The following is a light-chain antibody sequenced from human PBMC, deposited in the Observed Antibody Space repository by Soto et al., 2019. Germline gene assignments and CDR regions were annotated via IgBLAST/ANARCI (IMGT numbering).Light chain of an antibody. CDR3: HQYGGSPRT. Sequence: EIVLTPSPGTLSLSPGERATLFCRASQSVSSNYLNWFQQKPGQAPRLLIYGVSSRATGIPDRFSGSGAGTDFTLTISRLEPEDFAVYYCHQYGGSPRTFGQGTKVDIK. CDR1: QSVSSNY. V-gene: IGKV3-20*01. J-gene: IGKJ1*01. CDR2: GVS.